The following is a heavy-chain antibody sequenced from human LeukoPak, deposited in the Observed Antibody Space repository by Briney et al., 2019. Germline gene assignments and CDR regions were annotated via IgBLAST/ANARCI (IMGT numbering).Heavy chain of an antibody. CDR3: ARILGSSYGPADY. V-gene: IGHV4-31*03. D-gene: IGHD5-18*01. CDR1: GDSIISNGYS. Sequence: SETLSLTFTVSGDSIISNGYSSGWIRQPPGKGLDWIGLIHYSGHTSCNASLYSRVTITVRTSKNQSSLRLRSVTGADTAMYYCARILGSSYGPADYWGAGGLLTASS. J-gene: IGHJ4*01. CDR2: IHYSGHT.